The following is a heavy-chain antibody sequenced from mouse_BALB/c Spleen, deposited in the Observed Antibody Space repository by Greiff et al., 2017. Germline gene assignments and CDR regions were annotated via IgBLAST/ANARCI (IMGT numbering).Heavy chain of an antibody. D-gene: IGHD4-1*01. J-gene: IGHJ2*01. CDR1: GYAFTNYL. V-gene: IGHV1-54*01. CDR3: ARELTFDY. CDR2: INPGSGGT. Sequence: VQLQQSGAELVRPGTSVKVSCKASGYAFTNYLIEWVKQRPGQGLEWIGVINPGSGGTNYNEKFKGKATLTADKSSSTAYMQLSSLTSDDSAVYFCARELTFDYWGQGTTLTVSS.